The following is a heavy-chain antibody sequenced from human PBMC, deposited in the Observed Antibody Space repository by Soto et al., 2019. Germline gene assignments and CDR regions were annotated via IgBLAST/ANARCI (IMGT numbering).Heavy chain of an antibody. J-gene: IGHJ5*02. CDR2: ISYDGSNK. Sequence: QVQLVASGGGVVQPGRSLRLSCAASGFTFSSYAMHWVRQAPGKGLEWVAVISYDGSNKYYADSVKGRFTISRDNSKNTLCLQTNTLRTVDTAEYYCARGLSIAAAVNWVDPWGQGTLVTVSS. D-gene: IGHD6-13*01. V-gene: IGHV3-30-3*01. CDR3: ARGLSIAAAVNWVDP. CDR1: GFTFSSYA.